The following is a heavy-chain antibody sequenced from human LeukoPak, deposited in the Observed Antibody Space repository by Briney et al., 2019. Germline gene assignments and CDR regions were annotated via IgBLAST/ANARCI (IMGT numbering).Heavy chain of an antibody. CDR2: IIPILGIA. Sequence: ASVKVSCKASGGTFSSYAISWVRQAPGQGLEWMGRIIPILGIANYAQKFQGRVTITVDKSTSTAYMELSSLRSEDTAVCYCARDRSYDFWSGTEYYFDYWGQGTLVTVSS. V-gene: IGHV1-69*04. D-gene: IGHD3-3*01. CDR3: ARDRSYDFWSGTEYYFDY. CDR1: GGTFSSYA. J-gene: IGHJ4*02.